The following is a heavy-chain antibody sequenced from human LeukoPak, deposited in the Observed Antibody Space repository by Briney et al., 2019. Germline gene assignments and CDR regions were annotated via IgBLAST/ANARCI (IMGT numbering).Heavy chain of an antibody. Sequence: GGSLRLSCAASGFTFSSYWMHWVRQAPGKGLEWVSYISSSGSTIYYADSVKGRFTISRDNAKNSLYLQMNSLRAEDTAVYYCAKAGDEYYDSSGYHYWGQGTLVTVSS. V-gene: IGHV3-48*04. CDR3: AKAGDEYYDSSGYHY. CDR2: ISSSGSTI. J-gene: IGHJ4*02. D-gene: IGHD3-22*01. CDR1: GFTFSSYW.